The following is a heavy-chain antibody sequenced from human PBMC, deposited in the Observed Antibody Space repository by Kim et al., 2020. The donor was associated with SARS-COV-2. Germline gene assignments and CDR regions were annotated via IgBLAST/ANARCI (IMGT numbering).Heavy chain of an antibody. Sequence: KYYGDSVKGRFTISRDDSKNTLYLQMNSLRAEDTALYYCARDITSTWYDYWGQGALVTVSS. V-gene: IGHV3-33*01. CDR3: ARDITSTWYDY. J-gene: IGHJ4*02. D-gene: IGHD6-13*01. CDR2: K.